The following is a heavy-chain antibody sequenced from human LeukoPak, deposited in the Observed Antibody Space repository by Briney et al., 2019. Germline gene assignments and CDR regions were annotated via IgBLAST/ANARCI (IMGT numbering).Heavy chain of an antibody. Sequence: TGGSLRLSCAASGFTFSTSAMNWVRQVTGKGVKWVASIDLDSSHIYYAASVRGRFTISRDNARNSVYLQMNSLRVEDTALYYCARDPLRYLRVGHYDYWGQGTLVAVSS. CDR3: ARDPLRYLRVGHYDY. CDR1: GFTFSTSA. J-gene: IGHJ4*02. CDR2: IDLDSSHI. D-gene: IGHD3-9*01. V-gene: IGHV3-21*01.